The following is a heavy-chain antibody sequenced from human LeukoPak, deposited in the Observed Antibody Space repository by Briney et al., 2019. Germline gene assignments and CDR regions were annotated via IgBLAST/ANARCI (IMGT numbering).Heavy chain of an antibody. CDR2: IFHTGST. CDR1: GDSISNSNW. CDR3: ARFRMVRGVNDY. D-gene: IGHD3-10*01. J-gene: IGHJ4*02. V-gene: IGHV4-4*02. Sequence: PSETLSLTCAVSGDSISNSNWWSWVRQPPGKGLEWIGYIFHTGSTNYNPSLKSRVTISVDKSKNQFSLRLTSVTAADTAVYYCARFRMVRGVNDYWGQGTLVTVSS.